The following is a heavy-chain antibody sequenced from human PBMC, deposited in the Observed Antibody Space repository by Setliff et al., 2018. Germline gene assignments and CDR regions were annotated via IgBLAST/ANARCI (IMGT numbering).Heavy chain of an antibody. CDR2: IYSSFYGGT. V-gene: IGHV3-53*01. CDR3: FGAGTCSY. CDR1: GLSVSRSY. D-gene: IGHD3-10*01. J-gene: IGHJ4*02. Sequence: PGGSLRLSCAASGLSVSRSYMAWVRQAPGKGLQWVSLIYSSFYGGTHYADSVKGRFTISRDNAKNSLSLQMNSLRTEDTAVYYCFGAGTCSYWGQGTLVTVSS.